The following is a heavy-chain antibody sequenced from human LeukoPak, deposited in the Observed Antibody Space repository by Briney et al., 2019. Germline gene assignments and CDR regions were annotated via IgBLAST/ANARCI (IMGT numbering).Heavy chain of an antibody. CDR2: IYYSGST. Sequence: SETLSLTCAVYGGSFSNYYWTWIRQPPGKGLEWIGYIYYSGSTNCNPSLKSRVTTSVETSKNEFSLKLRSVTAADTAVYYCARVTGYRIEDYFDYWGQGTLVTVSS. V-gene: IGHV4-59*01. D-gene: IGHD6-13*01. CDR3: ARVTGYRIEDYFDY. J-gene: IGHJ4*02. CDR1: GGSFSNYY.